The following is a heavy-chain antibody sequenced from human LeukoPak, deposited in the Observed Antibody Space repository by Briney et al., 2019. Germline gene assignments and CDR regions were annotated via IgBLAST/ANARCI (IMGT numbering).Heavy chain of an antibody. V-gene: IGHV3-48*04. J-gene: IGHJ4*02. D-gene: IGHD4-17*01. CDR1: GFTFSTHS. Sequence: GGSLRLSCADSGFTFSTHSMNWVRQAPGKGLEWISYIDRSSNTIYYADSVKGRFTISRDNAKNSLYLQMNSLRAEDTAVYYCAKDGYGDSLDYWGQGTLVTVSS. CDR3: AKDGYGDSLDY. CDR2: IDRSSNTI.